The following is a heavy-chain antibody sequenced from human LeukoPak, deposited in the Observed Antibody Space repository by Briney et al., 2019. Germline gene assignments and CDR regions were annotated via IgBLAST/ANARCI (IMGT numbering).Heavy chain of an antibody. CDR3: ARVKAGTGGFFSFDY. Sequence: GGSLRLSCAASGFTFSSYGMHWVRQAPGKGLEWVAVIWYDGSNKYYADSVKGRFTISRDNSKNTLYLQMNSLRAEDTAVYYCARVKAGTGGFFSFDYWGQGTLVTVSS. V-gene: IGHV3-33*01. CDR2: IWYDGSNK. CDR1: GFTFSSYG. J-gene: IGHJ4*02. D-gene: IGHD6-13*01.